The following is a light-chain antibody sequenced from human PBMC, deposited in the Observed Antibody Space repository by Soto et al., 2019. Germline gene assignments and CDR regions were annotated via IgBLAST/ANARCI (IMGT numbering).Light chain of an antibody. CDR1: QDLSSC. CDR2: DAS. V-gene: IGKV1-33*01. J-gene: IGKJ4*01. Sequence: ARAGCVGDRDTITCRASQDLSSCLTWYQQKPGKAPNLLIYDASNLETGVPSRFSGSGSGTEFTFTISSLQPEDVVPYYCPQYANLPRPFGEGANVAIK. CDR3: PQYANLPRP.